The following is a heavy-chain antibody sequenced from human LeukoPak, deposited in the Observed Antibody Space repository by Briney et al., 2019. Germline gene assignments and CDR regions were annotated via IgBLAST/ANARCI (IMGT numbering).Heavy chain of an antibody. CDR2: INHSGSA. V-gene: IGHV4-34*01. CDR1: GGSFSGYY. Sequence: PSETLSLTCAVSGGSFSGYYWTWIRQPPGKGLEWIGEINHSGSASYNPSLKSRVTISLDTSKNQFSLKLSSVTAADTAVYYCAGRPYSSGWDYWGQGTLVTVSS. D-gene: IGHD6-19*01. J-gene: IGHJ4*02. CDR3: AGRPYSSGWDY.